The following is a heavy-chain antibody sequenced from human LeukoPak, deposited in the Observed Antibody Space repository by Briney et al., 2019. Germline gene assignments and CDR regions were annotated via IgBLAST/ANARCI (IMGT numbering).Heavy chain of an antibody. D-gene: IGHD6-13*01. J-gene: IGHJ4*02. CDR3: AKDSGQQQVVPQDY. CDR1: GFTLSSYG. V-gene: IGHV3-23*01. Sequence: GGSLTLSCAASGFTLSSYGISWVRQAAGKGLDWVSAISGSGGRTYYADSVKGRFTISRDNSKNTLYLQMNSLRAEDTAVYYCAKDSGQQQVVPQDYWGQGTLVTVSS. CDR2: ISGSGGRT.